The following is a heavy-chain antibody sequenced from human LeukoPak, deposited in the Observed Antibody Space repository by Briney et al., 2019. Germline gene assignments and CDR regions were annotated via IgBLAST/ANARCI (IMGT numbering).Heavy chain of an antibody. D-gene: IGHD3-10*01. J-gene: IGHJ4*02. CDR3: ARDTLWFGNVAGDY. CDR1: GYTFTGYY. V-gene: IGHV1-2*06. Sequence: ASVKVSCKASGYTFTGYYMHWVRQAPGQGLEWMGRINPNSGGTNYAQKFQGRVTMTRDTSISTAYMELSRLRCDDTAVYYCARDTLWFGNVAGDYWGQGTLVTVPS. CDR2: INPNSGGT.